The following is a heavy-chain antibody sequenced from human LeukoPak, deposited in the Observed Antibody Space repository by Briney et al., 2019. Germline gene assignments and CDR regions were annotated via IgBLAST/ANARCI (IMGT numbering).Heavy chain of an antibody. J-gene: IGHJ4*02. CDR1: GVSISSGGYY. CDR2: IYYSGST. Sequence: SQTLSLTCTVSGVSISSGGYYWRWIRQHPGKGLEWIGYIYYSGSTYYNPSLKSRVTISVDTSKNQFSLKLSSVTAADTAVYYCARDRGRMVRGVIDYWGQGTLVTVSS. CDR3: ARDRGRMVRGVIDY. V-gene: IGHV4-31*03. D-gene: IGHD3-10*01.